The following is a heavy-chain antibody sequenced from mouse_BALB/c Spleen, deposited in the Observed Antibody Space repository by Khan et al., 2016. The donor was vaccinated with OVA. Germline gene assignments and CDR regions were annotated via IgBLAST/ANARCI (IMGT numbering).Heavy chain of an antibody. CDR1: GFTFSDAW. CDR3: TRRDAWFAY. J-gene: IGHJ3*01. CDR2: ISSKANNHAT. Sequence: QLEESGGGLVQPGGSMKLSCAASGFTFSDAWMAWVRQSPEKGLEWVAEISSKANNHATYYAESVKGRFSISRDDSKSSVYLQMNSLRAEDTGIYYGTRRDAWFAYWGQGTLVTVSA. D-gene: IGHD3-3*01. V-gene: IGHV6-6*01.